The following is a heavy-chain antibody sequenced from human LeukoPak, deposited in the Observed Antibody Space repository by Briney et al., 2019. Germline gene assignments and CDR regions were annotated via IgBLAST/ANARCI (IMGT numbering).Heavy chain of an antibody. CDR1: GYTLTELS. J-gene: IGHJ4*02. V-gene: IGHV1-18*01. D-gene: IGHD3-9*01. Sequence: ASVKVSCKVSGYTLTELSTHWVRQAPGQGLEWMGWISAYNGNTNYAQKLQGRVTMTTDTSTSTAYMELRSLRSDDTAVYYCARDIDILTGYDYWGQGTLVTVSS. CDR2: ISAYNGNT. CDR3: ARDIDILTGYDY.